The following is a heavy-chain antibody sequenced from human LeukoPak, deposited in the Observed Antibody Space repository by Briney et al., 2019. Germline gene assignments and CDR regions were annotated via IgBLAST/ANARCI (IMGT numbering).Heavy chain of an antibody. J-gene: IGHJ6*03. Sequence: ASVKVSCKASGYTFTGYYMHWVRQAPGQGLEWMGWINPNSGGTNYAQKFQGRVTMTRDTSISTAYMELSRLRSDDTAVYYCARTRVATPPRMRNYYLDVWGKGPTV. CDR1: GYTFTGYY. D-gene: IGHD5-12*01. V-gene: IGHV1-2*02. CDR2: INPNSGGT. CDR3: ARTRVATPPRMRNYYLDV.